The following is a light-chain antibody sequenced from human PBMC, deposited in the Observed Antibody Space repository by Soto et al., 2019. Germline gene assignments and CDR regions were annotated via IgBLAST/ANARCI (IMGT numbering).Light chain of an antibody. J-gene: IGKJ4*01. CDR1: QSVSSSY. CDR3: QQYSSSPLT. Sequence: EIVMTQSPATLSVSPWERATLSCRASQSVSSSYLAWYQQKPGQTPRLLIYGASSRATGIPDRVSGSGSGTDFTLTISRLEHEDFAVDYCQQYSSSPLTFGGGTKVDIK. CDR2: GAS. V-gene: IGKV3-20*01.